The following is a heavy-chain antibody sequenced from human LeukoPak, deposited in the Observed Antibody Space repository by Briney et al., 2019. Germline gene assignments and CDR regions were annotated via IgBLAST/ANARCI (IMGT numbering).Heavy chain of an antibody. D-gene: IGHD4-17*01. Sequence: PGGSLRLSCAASGFTFSSYWMSWVRQAPGKGLEWVANIKQDGSEKYYVDSVKGRFTISRDNAKNSLYLQMNSLRAEDTAVYYCVGGEGFYGDPGYFDYWGQGTLVTVSS. J-gene: IGHJ4*02. CDR3: VGGEGFYGDPGYFDY. CDR1: GFTFSSYW. CDR2: IKQDGSEK. V-gene: IGHV3-7*04.